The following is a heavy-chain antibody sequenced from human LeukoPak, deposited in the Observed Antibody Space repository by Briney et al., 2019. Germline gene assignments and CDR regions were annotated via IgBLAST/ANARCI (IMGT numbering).Heavy chain of an antibody. CDR1: GYTFNGYY. J-gene: IGHJ6*03. CDR3: ARVRTAGYCSSTSCQGDYYYMDV. Sequence: ASVKVSCKASGYTFNGYYMHWVRQAPGQGLEWMGWINPNSGGTNYAQKFQGRVTMTRDTSISTAYMELSRLRSDDTAVYYCARVRTAGYCSSTSCQGDYYYMDVWGKGTTVTVSS. V-gene: IGHV1-2*02. CDR2: INPNSGGT. D-gene: IGHD2-2*01.